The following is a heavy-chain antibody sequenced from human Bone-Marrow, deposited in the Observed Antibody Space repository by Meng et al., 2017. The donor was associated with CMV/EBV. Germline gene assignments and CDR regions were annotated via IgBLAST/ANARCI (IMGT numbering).Heavy chain of an antibody. CDR1: GFTFSSYD. V-gene: IGHV3-13*03. CDR2: IGTAGDT. CDR3: ARDLLAPGDY. J-gene: IGHJ4*02. Sequence: LSLTCAACGFTFSSYDMHWVRQATGKGLEWVSAIGTAGDTYYPGSVKGQFTISRENAKNSLYLQMNSLRAGDTAVYYCARDLLAPGDYWGQGTLVTVSS.